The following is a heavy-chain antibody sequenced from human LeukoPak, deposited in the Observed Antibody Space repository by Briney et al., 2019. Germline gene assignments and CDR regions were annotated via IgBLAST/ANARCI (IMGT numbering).Heavy chain of an antibody. Sequence: GGSLRLSCAASGFTFSSYAMSWVRQAPGKGLGWVSAISGSGSITDYADSVKGRFTISRDNSKNTLHLQMNSLRAEDTAVYYCAKAARVVVTHIDYWGQGTPVTVSS. CDR3: AKAARVVVTHIDY. J-gene: IGHJ4*02. V-gene: IGHV3-23*01. CDR2: ISGSGSIT. D-gene: IGHD2-15*01. CDR1: GFTFSSYA.